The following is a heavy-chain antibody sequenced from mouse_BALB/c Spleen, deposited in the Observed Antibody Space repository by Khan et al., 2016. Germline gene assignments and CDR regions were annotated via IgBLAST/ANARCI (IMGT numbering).Heavy chain of an antibody. CDR3: ARSGRYEWGFFDF. D-gene: IGHD2-14*01. V-gene: IGHV1S34*01. CDR2: ISCYNGAT. J-gene: IGHJ2*01. CDR1: GYSFTGYY. Sequence: LVKTGASVKISCKASGYSFTGYYIHGVKQSHGKNLEWIGYISCYNGATNYNQKFKGKATFTVDTSSSTAYMQFNSLTSVDSAVYCCARSGRYEWGFFDFWSRGTTLTVSS.